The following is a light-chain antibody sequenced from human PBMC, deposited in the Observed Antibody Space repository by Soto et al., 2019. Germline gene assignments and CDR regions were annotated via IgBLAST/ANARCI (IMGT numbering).Light chain of an antibody. V-gene: IGKV3-15*01. CDR2: HAS. Sequence: EIVMTQSPATLSVSPGERATLSCMAIQNINNNFAWYQQKPGQVPRLLIYHASTGATGIPASFSGSGSGTELTLTISSVQSEDFAVYYCQQYNAWPLTFGGGTKVEIK. CDR1: QNINNN. J-gene: IGKJ4*01. CDR3: QQYNAWPLT.